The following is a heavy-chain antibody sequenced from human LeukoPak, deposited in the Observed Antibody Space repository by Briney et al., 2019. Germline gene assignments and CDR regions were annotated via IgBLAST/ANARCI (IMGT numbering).Heavy chain of an antibody. CDR1: GFTFSSYA. CDR3: AKGDIYGSGAFDY. CDR2: ISGSTSFSGTGGNS. V-gene: IGHV3-23*01. Sequence: GGSLRLSCAGSGFTFSSYAMSWVRQAPGKGLEWVSSISGSTSFSGTGGNSYHADSVKGRFTISRDNSKNTVYLQMNSLRAEDTAVYYCAKGDIYGSGAFDYWGQGTLVTVSS. D-gene: IGHD3-10*01. J-gene: IGHJ4*02.